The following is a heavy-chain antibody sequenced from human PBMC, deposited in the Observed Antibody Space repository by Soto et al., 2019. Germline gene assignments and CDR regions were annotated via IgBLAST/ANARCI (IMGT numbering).Heavy chain of an antibody. CDR1: GFTFNIYS. D-gene: IGHD1-20*01. J-gene: IGHJ4*02. CDR3: ATVHNTSRSFDY. V-gene: IGHV3-23*01. Sequence: LRLSCAASGFTFNIYSMTWVRQAPGKGLEWVSTTGATGRTTYYSDSVKGRFTVSRDNSKNTLDLQMSNLRAEDTAVYYCATVHNTSRSFDYWGQGTLVTVSS. CDR2: TGATGRTT.